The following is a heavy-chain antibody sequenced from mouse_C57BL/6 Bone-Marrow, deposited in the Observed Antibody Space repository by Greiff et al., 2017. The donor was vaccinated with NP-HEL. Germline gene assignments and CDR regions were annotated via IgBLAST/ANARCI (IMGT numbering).Heavy chain of an antibody. V-gene: IGHV1-52*01. D-gene: IGHD2-4*01. CDR3: ARRRYDYFMDY. J-gene: IGHJ4*01. Sequence: QVQLQQPGAELVRPGSSVKLSCKASGYTFTSYWMHWVKQRPIQGLEWIGNIDPSDSETHYNQKFKDKATLTVDKSSSTAYMQLSSLTSEDAAVYYCARRRYDYFMDYWGQGTSVTVSS. CDR2: IDPSDSET. CDR1: GYTFTSYW.